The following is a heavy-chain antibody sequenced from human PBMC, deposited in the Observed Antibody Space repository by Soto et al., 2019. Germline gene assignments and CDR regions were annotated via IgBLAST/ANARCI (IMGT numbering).Heavy chain of an antibody. CDR2: INHSGST. Sequence: QVQLQQWGAGLLKPSETLSLTCAVYGGSFSGYYWCWIRQPPGKGLEWIGEINHSGSTNYNPSLKSRVTISVDTTKNQFSQKLSSVTAADTAVYYCAYSGSTPCWFDYWGQGTLVTVSS. D-gene: IGHD3-10*01. J-gene: IGHJ4*02. CDR1: GGSFSGYY. CDR3: AYSGSTPCWFDY. V-gene: IGHV4-34*01.